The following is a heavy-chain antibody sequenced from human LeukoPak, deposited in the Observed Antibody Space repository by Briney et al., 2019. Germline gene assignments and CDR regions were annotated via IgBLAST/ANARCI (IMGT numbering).Heavy chain of an antibody. J-gene: IGHJ4*02. CDR1: GFTFSTHW. CDR2: IKQDGSEK. D-gene: IGHD1-26*01. V-gene: IGHV3-7*05. CDR3: ANALGAHYFDS. Sequence: PGRSLRLSCAASGFTFSTHWMIWVRQAPGKGLEWVANIKQDGSEKYYVDSVKGRFIISRDNAKNSLYLQMNSLRAEDTAVYYCANALGAHYFDSWGQGTLVTVSS.